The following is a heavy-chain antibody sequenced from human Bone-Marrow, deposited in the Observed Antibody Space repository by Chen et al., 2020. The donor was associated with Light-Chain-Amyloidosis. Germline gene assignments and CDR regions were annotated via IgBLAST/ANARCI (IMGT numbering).Heavy chain of an antibody. Sequence: EVQLLESGGGLVQPGGSLRLSCAASGFNFNNYGMSWVRQRSGKGLEWVAAISGRWGNIYYADSVKGRFTISRDNSNNTLYLQLNNLRVEDTAIYYCAKATSNLYYYMDVWVKGTTVTVSS. CDR3: AKATSNLYYYMDV. CDR1: GFNFNNYG. CDR2: ISGRWGNI. V-gene: IGHV3-23*01. J-gene: IGHJ6*03.